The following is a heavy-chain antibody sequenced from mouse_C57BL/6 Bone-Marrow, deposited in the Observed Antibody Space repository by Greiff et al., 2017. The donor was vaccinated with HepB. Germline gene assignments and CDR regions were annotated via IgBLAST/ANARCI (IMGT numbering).Heavy chain of an antibody. CDR1: GYAFTNYL. CDR2: INPGSGGT. D-gene: IGHD2-4*01. CDR3: ARGGGLRRDFDY. Sequence: VKLQESGAELVRPGTSVKVSCKASGYAFTNYLIEWVKQRPGQGLEWIGVINPGSGGTNYNEKFKGKATLTADKSSSTAYMQLSSLTSEDSAVYFCARGGGLRRDFDYWGQGTTLTVSS. J-gene: IGHJ2*01. V-gene: IGHV1-54*01.